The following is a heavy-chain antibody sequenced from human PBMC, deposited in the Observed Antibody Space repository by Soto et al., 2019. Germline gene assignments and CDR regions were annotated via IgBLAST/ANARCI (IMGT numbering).Heavy chain of an antibody. J-gene: IGHJ5*02. CDR2: IEPSGGGT. V-gene: IGHV1-46*01. CDR3: ARDRVDCSGGNCWRSVEDT. D-gene: IGHD2-15*01. Sequence: QVQLVQSGAEVKKPGASVKVSCKASGYTFTIYYMHWVRQAPGQGLEWMGIIEPSGGGTSYAQKFQGSLTMTRDTFTRTVYMELSSLRSEVTAVYYCARDRVDCSGGNCWRSVEDTWGQGTLVTVSS. CDR1: GYTFTIYY.